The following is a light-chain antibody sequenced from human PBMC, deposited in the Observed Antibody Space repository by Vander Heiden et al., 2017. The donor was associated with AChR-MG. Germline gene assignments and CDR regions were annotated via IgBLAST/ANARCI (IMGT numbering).Light chain of an antibody. CDR1: RSVLSTSNYKNY. J-gene: IGKJ1*01. CDR3: QQYYGSPT. Sequence: DIVMTQSPDSLSVSLGERATINCRSSRSVLSTSNYKNYLAWYQQRPGQSPKLLIYWASTRESGVPDRFSGSGSETDFTLTISSLQAEDVAIYYCQQYYGSPTFGQGTRGEIK. V-gene: IGKV4-1*01. CDR2: WAS.